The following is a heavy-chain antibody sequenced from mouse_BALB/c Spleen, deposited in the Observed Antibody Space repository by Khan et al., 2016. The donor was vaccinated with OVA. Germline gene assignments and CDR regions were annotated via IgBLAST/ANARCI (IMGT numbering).Heavy chain of an antibody. Sequence: QVQLQQSGAELVKPGASVKLSCKTSGYTFTSYWIQWVKQRPGQGLGWIGQIFPGTSTTYYNENFKGKATLTVDTSSSTAYMQLSSLTSEDSAVYFCARGYFGNYEFVYWGQGTLVTVSP. CDR1: GYTFTSYW. CDR2: IFPGTSTT. J-gene: IGHJ3*01. V-gene: IGHV1S132*01. CDR3: ARGYFGNYEFVY. D-gene: IGHD2-1*01.